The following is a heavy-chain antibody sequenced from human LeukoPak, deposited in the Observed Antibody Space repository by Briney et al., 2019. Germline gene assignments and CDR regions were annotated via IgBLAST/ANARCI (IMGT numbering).Heavy chain of an antibody. CDR2: INSDGSST. D-gene: IGHD4-11*01. V-gene: IGHV3-74*01. Sequence: GGSLRLSCAASGFTFSSYWMHWVRQAPGKGLVWVSRINSDGSSTSYADSVKGRFTISRDNSKNTLYLQMNSLRAEDTAVYYCAKYSNYVEVDWFDPWGQGTLVTVSS. CDR3: AKYSNYVEVDWFDP. J-gene: IGHJ5*02. CDR1: GFTFSSYW.